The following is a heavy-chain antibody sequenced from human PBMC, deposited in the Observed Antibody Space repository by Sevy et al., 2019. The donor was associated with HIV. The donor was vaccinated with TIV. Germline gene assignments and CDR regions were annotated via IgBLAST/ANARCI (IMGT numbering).Heavy chain of an antibody. J-gene: IGHJ3*02. D-gene: IGHD3-3*01. CDR2: IAYDGSNK. CDR3: AWPRFLEWLSSAAFDI. CDR1: GFVFSSYA. V-gene: IGHV3-30*04. Sequence: GGSLRLSCTASGFVFSSYAMHWVRQAPGKGLEWVAFIAYDGSNKNYADSVKGRITLSRDNAKNTLYLQMNSLGAEDTAGYYGAWPRFLEWLSSAAFDIWGQGTMVTVSS.